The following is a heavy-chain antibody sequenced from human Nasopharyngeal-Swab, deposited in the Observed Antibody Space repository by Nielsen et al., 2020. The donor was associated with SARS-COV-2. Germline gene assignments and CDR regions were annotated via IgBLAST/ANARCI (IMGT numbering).Heavy chain of an antibody. CDR2: ISSSSSYT. V-gene: IGHV3-11*05. CDR1: GFTFSYYY. CDR3: ARGHIGYYYDSSGYYPFDY. J-gene: IGHJ4*02. Sequence: GESLKISCAASGFTFSYYYMSWIRQAPGKGLDFVSYISSSSSYTNYADSVKGRFTISRDNAKNSLYLQMNSLRAEDTAVYYCARGHIGYYYDSSGYYPFDYWGQGTLVTVSS. D-gene: IGHD3-22*01.